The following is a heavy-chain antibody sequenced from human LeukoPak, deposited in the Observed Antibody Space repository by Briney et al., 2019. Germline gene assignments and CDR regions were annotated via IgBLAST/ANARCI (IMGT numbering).Heavy chain of an antibody. Sequence: SETLSLTCTVSGGSISSYYWSWIRQPPGKGLEWIGYIYYSGSTSYNPSLKSRVTISVDTSKNQFPLKLSSVTAADTAVYYCARGEIAAVPWGQGTLVTVSS. CDR1: GGSISSYY. D-gene: IGHD6-13*01. V-gene: IGHV4-59*01. J-gene: IGHJ5*02. CDR2: IYYSGST. CDR3: ARGEIAAVP.